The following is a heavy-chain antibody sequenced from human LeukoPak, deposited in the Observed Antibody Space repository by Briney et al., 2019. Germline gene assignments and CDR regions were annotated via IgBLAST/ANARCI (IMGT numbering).Heavy chain of an antibody. J-gene: IGHJ4*02. CDR2: ITSSSTYI. CDR3: ASSGGYYDSSGYHTN. CDR1: GFTFRTYS. Sequence: GGSLRLSCAASGFTFRTYSMNWVRQAPGKGLEWVSYITSSSTYIYYADSVKGRFTISRDNAKNSLYLQMNSLRAEDTAVYYCASSGGYYDSSGYHTNWGQGTLVTVSS. V-gene: IGHV3-21*01. D-gene: IGHD3-22*01.